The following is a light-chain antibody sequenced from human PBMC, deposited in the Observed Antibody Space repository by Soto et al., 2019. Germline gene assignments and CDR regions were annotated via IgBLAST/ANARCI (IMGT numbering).Light chain of an antibody. V-gene: IGKV3-20*01. CDR1: QSVSSN. Sequence: EIVMTQSPATLFVSPGERATVSCRASQSVSSNLAWYQQKPGQAPRLLMYEASSRAADTPVRFSGSGSGTDFTLTISRLEPEDFAVYYCQQYGSSRWTFGQGTKVDIK. J-gene: IGKJ1*01. CDR2: EAS. CDR3: QQYGSSRWT.